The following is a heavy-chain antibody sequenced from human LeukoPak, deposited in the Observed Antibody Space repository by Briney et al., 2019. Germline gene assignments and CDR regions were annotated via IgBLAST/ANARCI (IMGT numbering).Heavy chain of an antibody. Sequence: ASVKVSCKASGYTFTSYGISWVRQAPGQGLEWMGWISAYNGNTNYAQKLQGRVTMTTDTSTSTAYMELRSLRSDDTAVYYCARGRYCSSTSCYTEFDYWGQGTLVTVSS. CDR3: ARGRYCSSTSCYTEFDY. J-gene: IGHJ4*02. CDR1: GYTFTSYG. CDR2: ISAYNGNT. D-gene: IGHD2-2*02. V-gene: IGHV1-18*01.